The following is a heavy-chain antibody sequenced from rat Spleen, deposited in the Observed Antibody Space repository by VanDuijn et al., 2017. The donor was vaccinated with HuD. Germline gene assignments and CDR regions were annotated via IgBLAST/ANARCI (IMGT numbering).Heavy chain of an antibody. V-gene: IGHV5-25*01. D-gene: IGHD1-4*01. CDR2: LSYDGHTT. CDR3: VRETGYNSYFDY. J-gene: IGHJ2*01. CDR1: GFNFNNYY. Sequence: EVQLVESGGGLMQPGRSMKFSCAASGFNFNNYYMAWVRQAPTKGLEWVATLSYDGHTTYYRDSVKGRFTISRDIAKSTLYLQMDSLGSEDTATYYCVRETGYNSYFDYWGQGVMVTVSS.